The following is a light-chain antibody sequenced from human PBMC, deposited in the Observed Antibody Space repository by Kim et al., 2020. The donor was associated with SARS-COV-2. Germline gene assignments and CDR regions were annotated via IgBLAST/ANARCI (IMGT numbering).Light chain of an antibody. Sequence: EIVLTQSPGTLSLSPGERATLSCRASQSVSSNYLAWFQQKPGQAPRLLIYGASSRATGMPDRFSGSGSGTDFTLTISRLEPEDFALYHCQQYGSSPWTFGQGTKVDIK. J-gene: IGKJ1*01. V-gene: IGKV3-20*01. CDR2: GAS. CDR1: QSVSSNY. CDR3: QQYGSSPWT.